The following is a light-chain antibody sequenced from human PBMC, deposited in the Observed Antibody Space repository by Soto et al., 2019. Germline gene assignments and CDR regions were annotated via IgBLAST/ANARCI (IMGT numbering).Light chain of an antibody. CDR3: QQYNTWPRT. Sequence: EILIKQAPATLSMPGIERGPLCCRASQSVSSNLAWYQQKPGQAPRLLIYGASTRATAIPARFSGSGSGTEFTLTISSLQSEDFAVYYCQQYNTWPRTFGQGTKVDIK. CDR1: QSVSSN. V-gene: IGKV3-15*01. CDR2: GAS. J-gene: IGKJ1*01.